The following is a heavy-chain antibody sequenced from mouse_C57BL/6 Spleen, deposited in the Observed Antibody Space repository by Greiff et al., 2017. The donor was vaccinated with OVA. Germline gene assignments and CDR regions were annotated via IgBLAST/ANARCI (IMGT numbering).Heavy chain of an antibody. V-gene: IGHV1-15*01. CDR2: IDPETGGT. CDR1: GYTFTDYE. Sequence: QVQLQQSGAELVRPGASVTLSCKASGYTFTDYEMHWVKQTPVHGLEWIGAIDPETGGTAYNQKFKGKAILTADKSSSTAYMELRSLTSEDSAVYYCTHMKLREYYFDYWGQGTTLTVSS. D-gene: IGHD1-1*01. CDR3: THMKLREYYFDY. J-gene: IGHJ2*01.